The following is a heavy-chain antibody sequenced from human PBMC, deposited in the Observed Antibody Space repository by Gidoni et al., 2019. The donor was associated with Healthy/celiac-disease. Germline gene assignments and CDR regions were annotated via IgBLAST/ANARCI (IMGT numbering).Heavy chain of an antibody. CDR3: AGFWSGYDAFDI. CDR2: ISYDGSNK. CDR1: GFPFSSYA. Sequence: QVQLVESGGGVVQPGRSLRLSCAASGFPFSSYAMHWVRQAPGKGLEWVAVISYDGSNKYYADSVKGRFTISRDNSKNTLYLQMNSLRAEDTAVYYCAGFWSGYDAFDIWGQGTMVTVSS. J-gene: IGHJ3*02. D-gene: IGHD3-3*01. V-gene: IGHV3-30*04.